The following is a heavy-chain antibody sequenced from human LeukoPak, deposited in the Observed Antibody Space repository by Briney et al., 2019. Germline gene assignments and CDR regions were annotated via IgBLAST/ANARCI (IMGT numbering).Heavy chain of an antibody. J-gene: IGHJ4*02. V-gene: IGHV4-31*03. CDR3: ARADYDILTGYYLDY. Sequence: SETLSLSCTVSGGSISSGRYYRNRVRQHPGKGLEWIGFIYYSGSTNYNPSLKSRVIISLDTSKNQFSLKLSSVTAADTAVYYCARADYDILTGYYLDYWGQGTLVTVSS. D-gene: IGHD3-9*01. CDR1: GGSISSGRYY. CDR2: IYYSGST.